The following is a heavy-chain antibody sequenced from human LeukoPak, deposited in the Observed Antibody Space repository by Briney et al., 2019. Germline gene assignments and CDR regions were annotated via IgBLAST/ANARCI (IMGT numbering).Heavy chain of an antibody. CDR1: GGSITDYY. J-gene: IGHJ5*02. Sequence: SETLSLTCTVSGGSITDYYWGWIRQPPGKGLEWIGYDYYSGSSNYNPSLKSRVTISVDTSKNQFSLKMSSVTAADTAVYYCARHPSLSLGGWYSRHGWFDPWGQGTLVTVSS. V-gene: IGHV4-59*01. CDR3: ARHPSLSLGGWYSRHGWFDP. CDR2: DYYSGSS. D-gene: IGHD6-13*01.